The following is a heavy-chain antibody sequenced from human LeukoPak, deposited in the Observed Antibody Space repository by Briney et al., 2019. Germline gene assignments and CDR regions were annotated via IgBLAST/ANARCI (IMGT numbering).Heavy chain of an antibody. J-gene: IGHJ4*02. Sequence: GGSLRLSCAASGFTFSYYWMRWVRQAPGKGLEWVANKKEDGSEKHYVDSVKGRFTISRDNAKNSLYLQMNSLRAEDTAVYYCARVHGPVHYYDSRPPPLALDYWGQGTLVTVSS. CDR2: KKEDGSEK. CDR1: GFTFSYYW. D-gene: IGHD3-22*01. V-gene: IGHV3-7*01. CDR3: ARVHGPVHYYDSRPPPLALDY.